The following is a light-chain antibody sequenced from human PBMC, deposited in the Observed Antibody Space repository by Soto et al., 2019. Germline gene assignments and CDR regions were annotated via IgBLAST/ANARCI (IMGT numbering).Light chain of an antibody. CDR1: QSVSSY. CDR2: DAS. J-gene: IGKJ4*02. CDR3: QQRSNWPG. Sequence: EIVLTQSPATLSLSPGERATLSCRASQSVSSYLAWYQQKPGQAPRLLIYDASNRATGIPARFSGSGSGTDFTRTISSLEPEDFAVYYGQQRSNWPGFGGGTKVEIK. V-gene: IGKV3-11*01.